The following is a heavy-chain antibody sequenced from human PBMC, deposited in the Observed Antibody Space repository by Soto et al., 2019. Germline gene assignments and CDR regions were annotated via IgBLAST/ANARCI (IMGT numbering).Heavy chain of an antibody. CDR3: AREGNYDFWSGYYRPPSDYYYYMDV. Sequence: ASVKVSCKASGGTFSSYTISWVRQAPGQGLEWMGRIIPILGIANYAQKFQGRVTITADKSTSTAYMELSSLRSEDTAVYYCAREGNYDFWSGYYRPPSDYYYYMDVWGKGTTVTVSS. D-gene: IGHD3-3*01. CDR2: IIPILGIA. CDR1: GGTFSSYT. V-gene: IGHV1-69*04. J-gene: IGHJ6*03.